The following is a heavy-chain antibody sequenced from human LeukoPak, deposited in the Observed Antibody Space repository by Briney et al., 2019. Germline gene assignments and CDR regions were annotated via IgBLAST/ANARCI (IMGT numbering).Heavy chain of an antibody. Sequence: SETLSLTCTVSGGSISSYYWSWIRQPPGKGLEWVGYIYYSGSTNYNPSPKSQVTISVGSSKNQFSLKLSSVTAADTAVYYCARHDGLYGDYAGNFDYWGQGTLVTVSS. D-gene: IGHD4-17*01. CDR2: IYYSGST. CDR1: GGSISSYY. CDR3: ARHDGLYGDYAGNFDY. V-gene: IGHV4-59*08. J-gene: IGHJ4*02.